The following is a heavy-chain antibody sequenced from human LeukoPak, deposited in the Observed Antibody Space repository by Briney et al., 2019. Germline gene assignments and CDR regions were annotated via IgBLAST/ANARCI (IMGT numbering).Heavy chain of an antibody. CDR3: ARTRRIVGATRGYYYYYYMDV. J-gene: IGHJ6*03. CDR1: GGSISSYY. CDR2: IYYSGST. Sequence: PETLSLTCTVSGGSISSYYWSWIRQPPGKGLEWIGYIYYSGSTNYNPSLKSRVTISVDTSKNQFSLELSSVTAADTAVYYCARTRRIVGATRGYYYYYYMDVWGKGTTVTVSS. D-gene: IGHD1-26*01. V-gene: IGHV4-59*01.